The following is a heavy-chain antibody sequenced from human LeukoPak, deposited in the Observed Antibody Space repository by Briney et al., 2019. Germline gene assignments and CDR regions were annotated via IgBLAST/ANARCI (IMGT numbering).Heavy chain of an antibody. CDR2: IYYSGNS. V-gene: IGHV4-28*06. J-gene: IGHJ4*02. CDR1: GYSISSTNW. CDR3: ARIFLGYSSGWYFDY. Sequence: SETLSLTCAVSGYSISSTNWWGWIRQPPGKGLEWIGYIYYSGNSNYNPSLKSRVTMSVDTSKNQFSLNLSSVTALDTAVYYCARIFLGYSSGWYFDYWGQGTLVTVSS. D-gene: IGHD6-19*01.